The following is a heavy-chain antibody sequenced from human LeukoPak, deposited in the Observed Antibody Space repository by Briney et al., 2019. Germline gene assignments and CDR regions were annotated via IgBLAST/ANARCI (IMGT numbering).Heavy chain of an antibody. Sequence: GESLKISCKGSGYRFTSYWIGWVRQMPGKGLEWMGIIYPGDSDTRYSPSFQGQVTISADKSISTAYLQWSSLKASDSAMYCCARPVAGTSTDYWGQGTLVTVSS. CDR2: IYPGDSDT. V-gene: IGHV5-51*01. J-gene: IGHJ4*02. CDR1: GYRFTSYW. D-gene: IGHD6-19*01. CDR3: ARPVAGTSTDY.